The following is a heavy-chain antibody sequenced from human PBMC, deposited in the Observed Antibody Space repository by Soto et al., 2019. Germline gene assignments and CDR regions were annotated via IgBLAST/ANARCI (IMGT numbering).Heavy chain of an antibody. D-gene: IGHD6-6*01. CDR1: GYSFTSYW. CDR2: IYPGDSDT. Sequence: GESLKISCKGSGYSFTSYWIGWVRQIPWKGLEWMGIIYPGDSDTRYSPSFQGQVTISADKSISTAYLQWSSLKASDTAMYYCARHGRDIAARPNYYYYGMDVWGQGTMVTVSS. J-gene: IGHJ6*02. CDR3: ARHGRDIAARPNYYYYGMDV. V-gene: IGHV5-51*01.